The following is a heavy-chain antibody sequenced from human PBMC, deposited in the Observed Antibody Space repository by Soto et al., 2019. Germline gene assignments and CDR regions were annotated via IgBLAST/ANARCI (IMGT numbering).Heavy chain of an antibody. CDR1: GGSFSGYY. D-gene: IGHD3-10*01. V-gene: IGHV4-34*01. CDR3: ARGKYYGSGSYYRAYFDY. CDR2: INHSVST. J-gene: IGHJ4*02. Sequence: SKTLSLTCAVYGGSFSGYYWSWIRQPPGKGLEWIGEINHSVSTNYNPSFKSRVTISLDTSKNQFSLKLSSVTAADTAVYYCARGKYYGSGSYYRAYFDYWGQGTLVTVSS.